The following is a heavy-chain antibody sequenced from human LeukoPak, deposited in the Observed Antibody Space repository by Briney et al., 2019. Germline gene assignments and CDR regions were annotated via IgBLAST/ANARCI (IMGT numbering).Heavy chain of an antibody. D-gene: IGHD3-9*01. Sequence: ASVKVSCKASGYTFTSYAMNWVRQAPGQGLEWMGIINPSGGSTSYAQKFQGRVTMTRDTSTSTVYMELSSLRSEDTAVYYCASPYYDILTGYYSGLGYWGQGTLVTVSS. V-gene: IGHV1-46*01. CDR3: ASPYYDILTGYYSGLGY. CDR1: GYTFTSYA. CDR2: INPSGGST. J-gene: IGHJ4*02.